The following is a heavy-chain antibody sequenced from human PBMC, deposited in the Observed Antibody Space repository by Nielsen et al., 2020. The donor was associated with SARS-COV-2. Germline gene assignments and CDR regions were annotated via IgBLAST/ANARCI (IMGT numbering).Heavy chain of an antibody. Sequence: SETLSLTCAVYGGSFSDYHWTWIRQPPGKGLEWIGEISRSGGTNYNPSLQSRVTISEDTSKNQFSLKLSSVTAADTAVYYCARAPSITIFGVVNNFDYWGQGTLVTVSS. CDR1: GGSFSDYH. CDR3: ARAPSITIFGVVNNFDY. V-gene: IGHV4-34*01. J-gene: IGHJ4*02. CDR2: ISRSGGT. D-gene: IGHD3-3*01.